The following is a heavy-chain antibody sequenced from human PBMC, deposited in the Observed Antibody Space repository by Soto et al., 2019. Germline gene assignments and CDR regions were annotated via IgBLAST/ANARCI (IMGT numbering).Heavy chain of an antibody. CDR1: GFTFSNYW. CDR2: INTDGRDT. D-gene: IGHD3-3*01. CDR3: ASDFKDLG. J-gene: IGHJ4*02. Sequence: EVQLVESGGGLVQPGGSLRLSCAASGFTFSNYWMHWVRQAPGEGLVWVSGINTDGRDTRYAESVSGRITISRDNAKNMLYLQMSSLTAEDTAMYYCASDFKDLGWGQGTLVTVSS. V-gene: IGHV3-74*02.